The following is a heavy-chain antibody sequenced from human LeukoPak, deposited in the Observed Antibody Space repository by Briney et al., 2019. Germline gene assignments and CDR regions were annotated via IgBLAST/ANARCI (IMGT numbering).Heavy chain of an antibody. D-gene: IGHD3-22*01. Sequence: SETLSLTCAVYGGSFSGYYWGWIRQPPGKGLEWIGSIYYSGSTYYNPSLKSRVTISVDTSKNQFSLKLSSVTAADTAVYYCATLGFSSGYYYYFDHWGQGTLVTVSS. CDR2: IYYSGST. CDR1: GGSFSGYY. V-gene: IGHV4-34*01. J-gene: IGHJ4*02. CDR3: ATLGFSSGYYYYFDH.